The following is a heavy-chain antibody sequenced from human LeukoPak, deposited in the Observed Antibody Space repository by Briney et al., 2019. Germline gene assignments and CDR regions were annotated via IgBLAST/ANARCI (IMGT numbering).Heavy chain of an antibody. V-gene: IGHV3-7*01. CDR3: ARGAAAAPPGDWSFDI. J-gene: IGHJ3*02. D-gene: IGHD6-13*01. Sequence: GGSLRLSCAVSGLTFRSYWMSWVRQAPGKGLEWVANINQEGSEKYFVDSVKGRFTISRDNAKNSLYLQMNSLRAEDTAVYYCARGAAAAPPGDWSFDIWGQGTMVTVSS. CDR1: GLTFRSYW. CDR2: INQEGSEK.